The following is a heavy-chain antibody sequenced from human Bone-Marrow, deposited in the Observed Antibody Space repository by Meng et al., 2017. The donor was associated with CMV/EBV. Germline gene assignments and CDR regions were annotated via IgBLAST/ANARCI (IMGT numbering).Heavy chain of an antibody. Sequence: SETLSLTCTVSGGSISISSYYWGWIRQPPGKGLEWIGTIYYSGSTYYNPSLKSRVTISVDTSKNQFSLKLSSVTAADTAVYYCTTDPSLRIDSSSLGYNWFDPWGQGTLVTVSS. CDR2: IYYSGST. D-gene: IGHD6-6*01. CDR3: TTDPSLRIDSSSLGYNWFDP. J-gene: IGHJ5*02. V-gene: IGHV4-39*07. CDR1: GGSISISSYY.